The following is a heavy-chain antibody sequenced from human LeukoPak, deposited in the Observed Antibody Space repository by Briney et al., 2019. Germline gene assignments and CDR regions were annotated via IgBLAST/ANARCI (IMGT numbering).Heavy chain of an antibody. CDR1: GGSISSGGYY. D-gene: IGHD3-22*01. J-gene: IGHJ4*02. Sequence: SETLSLTCTVSGGSISSGGYYWSWIRQHPGKGLEWIGYIYYSGSTYYNPSLKSRVTISVDTSKNQFSLKLSSVTAADTAVYYCARDYRSHSYDSSGYYDYWGQGTLVTVSS. CDR2: IYYSGST. CDR3: ARDYRSHSYDSSGYYDY. V-gene: IGHV4-31*03.